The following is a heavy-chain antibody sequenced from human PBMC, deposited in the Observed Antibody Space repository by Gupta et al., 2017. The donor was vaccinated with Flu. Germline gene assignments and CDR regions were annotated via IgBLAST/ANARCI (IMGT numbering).Heavy chain of an antibody. CDR1: GFTFSTSP. Sequence: EVQLLEYGGGLVRPGGSLRLSCAASGFTFSTSPMSRVRQDPGKGLEWVSSITGSGTKTYYADSVKGRFTVSRDNSKNTLYLQMTSLRADDTAVYYCAKDLHFDSNRLVFESWGQGTRVTVSS. J-gene: IGHJ4*02. D-gene: IGHD3-22*01. V-gene: IGHV3-23*01. CDR2: ITGSGTKT. CDR3: AKDLHFDSNRLVFES.